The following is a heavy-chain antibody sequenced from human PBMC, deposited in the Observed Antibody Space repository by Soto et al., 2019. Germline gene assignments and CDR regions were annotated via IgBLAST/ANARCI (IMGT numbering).Heavy chain of an antibody. D-gene: IGHD6-6*01. CDR2: IRDGGEST. V-gene: IGHV3-23*01. J-gene: IGHJ4*02. CDR3: AKVPEYRDGSSFYYFDS. Sequence: SGGSLRLSCAFSGFIFGNYMMTWVRQAPGKGLEWVSTIRDGGESTYYADSVKGRFTISRDNSKNTLYLQVDSLRVDDTAIYFCAKVPEYRDGSSFYYFDSWGQGAPVTVSS. CDR1: GFIFGNYM.